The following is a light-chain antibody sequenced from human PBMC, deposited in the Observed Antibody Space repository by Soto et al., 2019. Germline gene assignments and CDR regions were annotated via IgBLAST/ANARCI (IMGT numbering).Light chain of an antibody. CDR1: QSVTSNA. CDR3: QQRSNWRWLT. CDR2: GVS. J-gene: IGKJ4*01. V-gene: IGKV3D-20*02. Sequence: EIVLTQSSATLSLSPGERATLSYRASQSVTSNALAWYQQKPGQPPRLLIYGVSSRATGIPDRFSGSGSGTDFTLTISSLEPEDFAVYYCQQRSNWRWLTFGGGTKVDIK.